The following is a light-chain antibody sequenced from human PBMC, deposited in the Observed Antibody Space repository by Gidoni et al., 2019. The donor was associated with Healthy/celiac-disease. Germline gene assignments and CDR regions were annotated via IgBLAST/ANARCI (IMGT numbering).Light chain of an antibody. CDR3: QSYDSSLSVV. CDR2: DNS. Sequence: QSVLPQPPSVSGAPGQRVTISCTGSTSNIGAGYDVHWYQQVPGTAPKLLIYDNSNRPSGVPDRFSGSKSGTSASLAITGLQAEDEADYYCQSYDSSLSVVFGGGTKLTVL. CDR1: TSNIGAGYD. J-gene: IGLJ2*01. V-gene: IGLV1-40*01.